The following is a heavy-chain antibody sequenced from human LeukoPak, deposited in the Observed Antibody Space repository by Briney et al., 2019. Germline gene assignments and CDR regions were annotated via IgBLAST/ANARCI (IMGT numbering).Heavy chain of an antibody. J-gene: IGHJ4*02. Sequence: PGGSLRLSCAASGFTFISYRMSWLRQAPGKGLEWVANINQDGSKKYYVDSVKGRFTISRDNAKNSLYLQMNNLRAEDTAVYYCARTLLKEFCSGTSFYASPDYWGQGTLVTVSS. CDR1: GFTFISYR. D-gene: IGHD2-2*01. V-gene: IGHV3-7*01. CDR3: ARTLLKEFCSGTSFYASPDY. CDR2: INQDGSKK.